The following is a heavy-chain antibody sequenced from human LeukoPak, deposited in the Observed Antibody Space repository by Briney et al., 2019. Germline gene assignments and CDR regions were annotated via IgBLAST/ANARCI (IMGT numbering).Heavy chain of an antibody. CDR3: ARYVGATADYYYGMDV. CDR1: GFTFSSYA. D-gene: IGHD1-26*01. CDR2: ISGSGGST. Sequence: GGSLRLSCAASGFTFSSYAMSWVRQAPGKGLEWVSAISGSGGSTYYADSVKGRFTISRDNSKNTLYLQMNSLRAEDTAVYYCARYVGATADYYYGMDVWGQGTTVTVSS. V-gene: IGHV3-23*01. J-gene: IGHJ6*02.